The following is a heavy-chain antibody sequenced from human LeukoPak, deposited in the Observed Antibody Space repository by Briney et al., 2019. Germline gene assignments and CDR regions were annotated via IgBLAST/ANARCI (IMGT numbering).Heavy chain of an antibody. Sequence: ASVKVSCKASGDTFSSYYMHWVRQAPGQGLEWMGIINPSGGSTSYAQKFQGRVTMTRDTSTSTVYMELSSLGSEDTAVYYCARCGIVPIPYGMDVWGQGTTVTVSS. CDR3: ARCGIVPIPYGMDV. CDR1: GDTFSSYY. D-gene: IGHD1-26*01. CDR2: INPSGGST. V-gene: IGHV1-46*01. J-gene: IGHJ6*02.